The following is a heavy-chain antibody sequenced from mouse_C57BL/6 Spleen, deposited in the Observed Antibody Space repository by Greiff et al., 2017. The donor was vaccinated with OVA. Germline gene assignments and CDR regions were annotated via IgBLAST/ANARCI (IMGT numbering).Heavy chain of an antibody. CDR1: GYTFTDYY. D-gene: IGHD1-1*01. Sequence: EVQLQQSGPELVKPGASVKISCKASGYTFTDYYMNWVKQSHGKSLEWIGDINPNNGVTSYNQKFKGKATLTVAKSSSTAYMELRSLTSEDSAVYYCARGELLRYWYFDVWGTGTTVTVSS. V-gene: IGHV1-26*01. CDR3: ARGELLRYWYFDV. CDR2: INPNNGVT. J-gene: IGHJ1*03.